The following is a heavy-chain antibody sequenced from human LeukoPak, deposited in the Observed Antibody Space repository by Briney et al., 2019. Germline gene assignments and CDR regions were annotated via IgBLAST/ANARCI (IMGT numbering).Heavy chain of an antibody. CDR2: ISSDGSNT. Sequence: GGSLRLSCAASGFTFSSYGMHWVRLAPGKGLEWVAVISSDGSNTYYAGSVEGRLTISRDNSKNTLYLQMSSLRAEDTAVYYCAKDAYWGQGTLVTVSS. J-gene: IGHJ4*02. CDR1: GFTFSSYG. CDR3: AKDAY. V-gene: IGHV3-30*18.